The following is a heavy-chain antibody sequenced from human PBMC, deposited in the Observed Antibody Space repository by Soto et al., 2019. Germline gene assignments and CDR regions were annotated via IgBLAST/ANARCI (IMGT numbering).Heavy chain of an antibody. Sequence: SVKVSCTASGFTFTGSAVQWVRQARGQRLEWIGWIVVGSGNTNYAQKFQERVTITRDMSTSTAYMELSSLRSEDTAVYYCAAGWGDTLYFDYWGLGALVTVSS. CDR1: GFTFTGSA. CDR3: AAGWGDTLYFDY. CDR2: IVVGSGNT. D-gene: IGHD3-16*01. J-gene: IGHJ4*02. V-gene: IGHV1-58*01.